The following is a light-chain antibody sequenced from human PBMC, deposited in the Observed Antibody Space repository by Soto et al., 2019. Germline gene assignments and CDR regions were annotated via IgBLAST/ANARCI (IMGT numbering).Light chain of an antibody. J-gene: IGKJ5*01. V-gene: IGKV3-11*01. CDR2: DAS. CDR1: QSVSIY. CDR3: QQRSKWPPIT. Sequence: EIVLTQSPATLSLSPGERATLSCRTSQSVSIYLAWYQQKPGQTPRLLIYDASNRATGIPARFSGSGSGTDFTLTISSLEPEDFAVYYCQQRSKWPPITFGQGTRLE.